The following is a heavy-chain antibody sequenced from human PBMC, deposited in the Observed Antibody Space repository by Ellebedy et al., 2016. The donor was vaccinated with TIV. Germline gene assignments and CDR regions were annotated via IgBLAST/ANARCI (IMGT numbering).Heavy chain of an antibody. D-gene: IGHD3-22*01. Sequence: AASVKVSCKASGYSFTSHYIHWMRRAPGQGLEWLGIVDPTSGDTTFGQKFQGRFTITTDSSASTAYMELSSLISEDTAVYYCARDPLTMKDPLDYWGQGTLVTVSS. CDR2: VDPTSGDT. CDR3: ARDPLTMKDPLDY. J-gene: IGHJ4*02. CDR1: GYSFTSHY. V-gene: IGHV1-46*01.